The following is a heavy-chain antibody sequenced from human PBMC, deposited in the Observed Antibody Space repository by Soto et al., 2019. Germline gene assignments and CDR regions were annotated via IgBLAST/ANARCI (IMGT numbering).Heavy chain of an antibody. D-gene: IGHD3-22*01. J-gene: IGHJ3*02. CDR1: GFTFSSYA. CDR3: ARAGPGISYSSGYYSFRQAFDI. Sequence: PGGSLRLSCAASGFTFSSYAMHWVRQAPGKGLEWVAVISYDGSNKYYADSVKGRFTISRDNSKNTLYLQMNSLRAEDTAVYYCARAGPGISYSSGYYSFRQAFDIWGQGTMVTVSS. V-gene: IGHV3-30-3*01. CDR2: ISYDGSNK.